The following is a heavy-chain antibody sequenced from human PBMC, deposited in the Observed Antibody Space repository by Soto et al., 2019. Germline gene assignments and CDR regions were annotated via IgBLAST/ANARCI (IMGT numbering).Heavy chain of an antibody. V-gene: IGHV3-30*18. CDR2: ISYDGSNK. CDR3: AKAAVEDYFAY. Sequence: QVQLVESGGGVVQPGRSLRLSCAASGFTFDHYGIHWVRQAPGKGLEWVALISYDGSNKYYADSVKGRFTISRDNSKNTVYLQMNSLRAEDTAVYYCAKAAVEDYFAYWGQGTLVTVSS. J-gene: IGHJ4*02. D-gene: IGHD2-15*01. CDR1: GFTFDHYG.